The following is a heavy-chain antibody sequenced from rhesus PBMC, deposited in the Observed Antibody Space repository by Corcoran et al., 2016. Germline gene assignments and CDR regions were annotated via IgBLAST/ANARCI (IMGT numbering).Heavy chain of an antibody. Sequence: QVTLKESGPALVKPTQTLTLTCTFSGFSISTSGMGVGWIRQPPGKALEWLALIYWDDDKYYSTSLKSRLTISKYTSKNQVVLTMTTMDPVDTATYYCAHSYWSDYYDGGYFEFWGQGALVTVSS. V-gene: IGHV2-174*01. CDR3: AHSYWSDYYDGGYFEF. CDR1: GFSISTSGMG. J-gene: IGHJ1*01. D-gene: IGHD3-22*01. CDR2: IYWDDDK.